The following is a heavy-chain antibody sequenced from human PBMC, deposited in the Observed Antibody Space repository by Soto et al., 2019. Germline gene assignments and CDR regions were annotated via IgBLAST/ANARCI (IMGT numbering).Heavy chain of an antibody. CDR1: GYSFTSNW. Sequence: PGESLKISCKCSGYSFTSNWIGWVRQMPGKGLEWMGIIYPGDSDTRYSPSFQGQVSISADKSVSTAYLQWSSLKASDTAMYYCATLRGEFDYDTSAYYPYFAYWGQGTLVTVSS. CDR2: IYPGDSDT. V-gene: IGHV5-51*01. J-gene: IGHJ4*02. D-gene: IGHD3-22*01. CDR3: ATLRGEFDYDTSAYYPYFAY.